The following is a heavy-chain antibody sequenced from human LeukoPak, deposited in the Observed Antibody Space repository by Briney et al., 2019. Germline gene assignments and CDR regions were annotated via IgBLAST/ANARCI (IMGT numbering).Heavy chain of an antibody. V-gene: IGHV3-21*01. CDR3: ARVLRITMIVGNSGAFDI. Sequence: GGSLRLSCAASGFTFSSYSMNWVRQAPGKGLEWVSSISSSSSYIYYADSVKGRFTISRDNAKNSLYLQMNSLRAEDTAVYYCARVLRITMIVGNSGAFDIWGQGTMVTVSS. CDR2: ISSSSSYI. J-gene: IGHJ3*02. CDR1: GFTFSSYS. D-gene: IGHD3-22*01.